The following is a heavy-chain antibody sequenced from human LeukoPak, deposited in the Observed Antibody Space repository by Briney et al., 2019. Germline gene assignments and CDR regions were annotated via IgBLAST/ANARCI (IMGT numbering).Heavy chain of an antibody. CDR2: IDGDGSGT. Sequence: GGPLRLSCAASGLTFSNHWMHWVRQALGKGLVWVSRIDGDGSGTSYADSVKGRFTISRDNAKNTSYLQMDSLRAEDSAVYYCATVFDYWGQGTLVTVSS. CDR1: GLTFSNHW. CDR3: ATVFDY. D-gene: IGHD4-17*01. J-gene: IGHJ4*02. V-gene: IGHV3-74*01.